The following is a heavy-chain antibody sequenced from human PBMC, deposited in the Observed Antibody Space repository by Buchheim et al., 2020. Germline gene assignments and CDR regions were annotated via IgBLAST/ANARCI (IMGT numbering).Heavy chain of an antibody. D-gene: IGHD6-19*01. CDR3: AKDHLGGYSSGGNWFDP. CDR2: ISGSGGST. J-gene: IGHJ5*02. CDR1: GFTFSSYA. Sequence: EVQLLESGGGLVQPGGSLRLSCAASGFTFSSYAMSWVRQAPGKGLEWVSAISGSGGSTYYADSVKGRFSISRDNSKNKLYLQMNSLRAEDTAVYYCAKDHLGGYSSGGNWFDPWGQGTL. V-gene: IGHV3-23*01.